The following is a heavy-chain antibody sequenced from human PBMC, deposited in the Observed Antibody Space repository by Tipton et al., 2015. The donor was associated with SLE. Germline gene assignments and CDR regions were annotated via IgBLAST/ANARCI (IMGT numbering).Heavy chain of an antibody. CDR3: TREREGTTGT. CDR2: IYYDGST. J-gene: IGHJ3*01. V-gene: IGHV4-38-2*02. CDR1: DSSLRSGYY. Sequence: LRLSCSVSDSSLRSGYYWGWIRQPPGKGLEWVANIYYDGSTYYNPSLQGRITISIDTSKNLFSLNLTSVTAADTAVYYCTREREGTTGTWGQGTTVIVSS. D-gene: IGHD4-17*01.